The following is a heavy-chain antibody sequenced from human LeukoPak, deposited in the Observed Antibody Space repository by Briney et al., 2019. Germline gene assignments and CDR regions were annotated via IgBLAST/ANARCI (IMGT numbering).Heavy chain of an antibody. Sequence: SEALSLTCAVYGGSFSGYYWSWIRQPPGKGLEWIGEINHSGSTNYNPSLKSRVTISVDTSKNQFSLKLSSVTAADTAVYYCARLQVGAPHLDIWGQGTMVTVSS. CDR3: ARLQVGAPHLDI. CDR1: GGSFSGYY. J-gene: IGHJ3*02. V-gene: IGHV4-34*01. CDR2: INHSGST. D-gene: IGHD1-26*01.